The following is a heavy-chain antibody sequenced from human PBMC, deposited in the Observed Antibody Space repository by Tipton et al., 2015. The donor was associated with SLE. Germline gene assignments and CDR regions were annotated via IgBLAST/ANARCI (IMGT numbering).Heavy chain of an antibody. CDR2: IYPSDGST. J-gene: IGHJ3*01. Sequence: QLVQSGAEVKKPGASVKLSCMASGYTFTTYYMHWVRQAPGQGLEWLGMIYPSDGSTSYAQKFQGRVTMTRDTSTSTIYMEVNSLRSEDTAVYFCARDRTAFDFWGQGTVVTVSS. V-gene: IGHV1-46*01. CDR3: ARDRTAFDF. CDR1: GYTFTTYY.